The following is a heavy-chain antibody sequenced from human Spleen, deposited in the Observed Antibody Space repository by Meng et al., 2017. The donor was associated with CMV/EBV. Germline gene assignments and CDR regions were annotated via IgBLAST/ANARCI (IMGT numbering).Heavy chain of an antibody. V-gene: IGHV3-7*01. Sequence: GESLKISCAASGFTLGSYWMYWVRQAPGKGLEWVATIKQDGSERYSVDSVKGRFTISRDNAKNTLYLQMKSLRAEDTALYYCVTYYADIVLGPFDIWGQGTVVTVSS. D-gene: IGHD2-8*02. J-gene: IGHJ3*02. CDR3: VTYYADIVLGPFDI. CDR2: IKQDGSER. CDR1: GFTLGSYW.